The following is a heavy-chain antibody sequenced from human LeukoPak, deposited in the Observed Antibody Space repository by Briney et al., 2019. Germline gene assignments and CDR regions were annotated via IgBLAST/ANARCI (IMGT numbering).Heavy chain of an antibody. D-gene: IGHD2-15*01. CDR1: GGSISSHY. J-gene: IGHJ6*03. Sequence: PSETLSLTCTVSGGSISSHYWTWIRQSPVKGLEWIGDISNSGSTSYNPSLKSRVTISINTSKNQFSLKLSSVTAADTAVYYCGRDALVGYFSYYYMDVWGKGTTVTVSS. CDR2: ISNSGST. V-gene: IGHV4-59*11. CDR3: GRDALVGYFSYYYMDV.